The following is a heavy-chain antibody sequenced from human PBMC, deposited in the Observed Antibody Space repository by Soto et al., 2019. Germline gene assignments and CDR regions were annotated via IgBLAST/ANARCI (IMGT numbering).Heavy chain of an antibody. J-gene: IGHJ5*02. CDR2: SRNKANSYTT. Sequence: GGSLRLSCAASGFTFSDHYMDWVRQAPGKGLEWVGRSRNKANSYTTEYAASVKGRFTISRDDSKNSLYLQMNSLKTEDTAVYYCARDLGSWGQGTLVTVSS. V-gene: IGHV3-72*01. CDR3: ARDLGS. CDR1: GFTFSDHY.